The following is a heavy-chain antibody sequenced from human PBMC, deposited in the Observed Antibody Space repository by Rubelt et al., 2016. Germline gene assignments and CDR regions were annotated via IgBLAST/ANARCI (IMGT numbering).Heavy chain of an antibody. CDR1: GGSINGYY. CDR3: ARELGSVTWTPYLDY. V-gene: IGHV4-59*01. Sequence: QVQLQESGPGLVKPSETLSLTCTVSGGSINGYYWSWVRQPPGKGLEYLGYIYYGGNTNYAPSLKGRLPMSVDTAKNQFSLNLNSVTEADTAIYYCARELGSVTWTPYLDYWGQGSLVTVSS. D-gene: IGHD2-15*01. J-gene: IGHJ4*02. CDR2: IYYGGNT.